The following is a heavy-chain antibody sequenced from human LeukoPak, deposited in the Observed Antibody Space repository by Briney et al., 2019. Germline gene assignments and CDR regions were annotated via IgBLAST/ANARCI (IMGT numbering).Heavy chain of an antibody. D-gene: IGHD3-22*01. CDR3: AKDATYYYDSSGYPFDY. V-gene: IGHV3-23*01. CDR1: GFTFSSYA. Sequence: GGSLRLSCAASGFTFSSYAMSWVRQAPGKGLEWVSAISGSGGSTYYADSVKGRFTISRDNSKNTLYLLMNSLRAEDTAVYYCAKDATYYYDSSGYPFDYWGQGTLVTVSS. CDR2: ISGSGGST. J-gene: IGHJ4*02.